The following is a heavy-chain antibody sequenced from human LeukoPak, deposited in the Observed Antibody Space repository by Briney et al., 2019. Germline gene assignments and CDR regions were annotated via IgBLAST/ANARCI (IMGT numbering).Heavy chain of an antibody. D-gene: IGHD3-3*01. CDR1: GVSMRGAY. J-gene: IGHJ3*02. Sequence: SETLSLTCTVSGVSMRGAYWSWIRQPPGKGLEWIGYVFFEGNTRYNPSLTSRLTISADTSRSQFSLKLSSVTAADTAVYYCARHAGTYYDFWSGYYSHSNDAFDIWGQGTMVTVSS. CDR3: ARHAGTYYDFWSGYYSHSNDAFDI. V-gene: IGHV4-59*08. CDR2: VFFEGNT.